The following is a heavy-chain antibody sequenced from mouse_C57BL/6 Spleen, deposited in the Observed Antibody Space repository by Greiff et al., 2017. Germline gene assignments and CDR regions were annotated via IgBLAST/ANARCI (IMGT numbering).Heavy chain of an antibody. CDR2: LNPSNGGT. Sequence: VQLQQPGTELVKPGASLKLSCKASGYTLTSYWMHLVKQRHGQGLEWIGILNPSNGGTNYNETFQSKATLTVDKSTSTAYMQLSSLTSEDTAVYYCASYGDYEYDGSWFAYWGQGTLVTVSA. CDR1: GYTLTSYW. V-gene: IGHV1-53*01. D-gene: IGHD2-4*01. J-gene: IGHJ3*01. CDR3: ASYGDYEYDGSWFAY.